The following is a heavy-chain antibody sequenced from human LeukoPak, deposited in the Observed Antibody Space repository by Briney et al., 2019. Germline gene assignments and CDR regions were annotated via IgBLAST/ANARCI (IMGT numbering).Heavy chain of an antibody. V-gene: IGHV3-23*01. CDR2: VSSSRGST. CDR3: AKDLIGGSGNFLLDY. CDR1: GFXFSSYA. D-gene: IGHD3-10*01. J-gene: IGHJ4*02. Sequence: GGSLRLSCATSGFXFSSYAISWVRQAPGKGLEWVSSVSSSRGSTYYADSVKGRFTISADKSKNTLYLEMSSLRAEDTAVYYCAKDLIGGSGNFLLDYWGQGSLVTVSS.